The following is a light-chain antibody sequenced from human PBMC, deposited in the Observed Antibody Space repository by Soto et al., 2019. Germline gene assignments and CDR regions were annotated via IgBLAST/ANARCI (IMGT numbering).Light chain of an antibody. CDR2: EDS. J-gene: IGLJ2*01. Sequence: QSVLTQPASVSGSPGQSITISCTGTSSDVGSYNLVSWYQHHPGKAPKLMIYEDSKRPSGVSNRFSGSKSGNTASLTISGLQAEDEADYYCCSYAGSSTFVFGGGTKVTVL. CDR3: CSYAGSSTFV. CDR1: SSDVGSYNL. V-gene: IGLV2-23*02.